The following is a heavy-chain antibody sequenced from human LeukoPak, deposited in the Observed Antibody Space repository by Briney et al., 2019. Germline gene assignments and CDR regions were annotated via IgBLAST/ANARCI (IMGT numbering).Heavy chain of an antibody. CDR3: ARYYYYYMDV. V-gene: IGHV4-39*07. J-gene: IGHJ6*03. CDR1: GGSVNNYY. CDR2: IYYSGST. Sequence: SETLSLTCTVSGGSVNNYYWGWIRQPPGMGLEWVGVIYYSGSTYYNPSLKSRVTISVDTSKNQFSLNLSSVTAADTAIYYCARYYYYYMDVWGKGTTVTVSS.